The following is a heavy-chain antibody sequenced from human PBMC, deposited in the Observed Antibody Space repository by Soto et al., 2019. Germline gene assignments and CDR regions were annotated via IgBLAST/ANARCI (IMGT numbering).Heavy chain of an antibody. CDR3: ARDIVLMVYASYYYYIGMDA. CDR1: GFTFSSYG. D-gene: IGHD2-8*01. CDR2: IWYDGSNK. J-gene: IGHJ6*02. Sequence: GSLRLSCAASGFTFSSYGMHWVRQAPGKGLEWVAVIWYDGSNKYYADSVKGRFTISRDNSKNTLYLQMNSLRAEDTAVYYCARDIVLMVYASYYYYIGMDAWAKGPRSPSP. V-gene: IGHV3-33*01.